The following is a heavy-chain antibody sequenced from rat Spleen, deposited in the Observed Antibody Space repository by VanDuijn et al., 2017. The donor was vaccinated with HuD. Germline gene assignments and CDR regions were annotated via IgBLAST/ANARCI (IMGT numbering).Heavy chain of an antibody. CDR1: GFTFSDAW. CDR2: ITAKSSNYAT. CDR3: TWETYYGYGPFGY. J-gene: IGHJ2*01. V-gene: IGHV6-8*01. D-gene: IGHD1-7*01. Sequence: EVQLVETGGNLVQPGKSQKLTCATSGFTFSDAWMHWVRQSPEKQLEWVAQITAKSSNYATYYAESVKGRFTISRDDSQRTIYLQMNSLKEEDTAIYYCTWETYYGYGPFGYWGQGVMVTVSS.